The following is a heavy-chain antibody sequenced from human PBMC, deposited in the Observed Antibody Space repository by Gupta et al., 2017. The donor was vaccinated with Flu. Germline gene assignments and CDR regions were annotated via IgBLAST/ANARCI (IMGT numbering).Heavy chain of an antibody. V-gene: IGHV3-15*01. CDR3: TTDILPYYDGTGYYAH. Sequence: EVQLVESGGGSVKAGGSLRLSWAASGFSFSNAWMSWVRQVPGRGLEWVGRIKSAPEGATPDYGEFVKGRFTISRDESKKTVYLEMNTLKSDDTAVYYCTTDILPYYDGTGYYAHWGQGALVAVSS. D-gene: IGHD3-22*01. CDR2: IKSAPEGATP. J-gene: IGHJ4*02. CDR1: GFSFSNAW.